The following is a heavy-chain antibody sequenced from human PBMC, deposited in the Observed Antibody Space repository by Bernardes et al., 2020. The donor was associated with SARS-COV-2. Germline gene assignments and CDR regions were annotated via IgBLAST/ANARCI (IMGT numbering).Heavy chain of an antibody. D-gene: IGHD2-8*01. Sequence: GGSLRLSCAASGFTFSSYAMSWVRQAPGKGLEWVSAIRGNGDTTYYADSVKGRFTISRDNSENTLYLQMNSLRVEDTAVYYCAKEWDTVPGNAFEIWGHGTLVTVSS. CDR2: IRGNGDTT. CDR3: AKEWDTVPGNAFEI. CDR1: GFTFSSYA. J-gene: IGHJ3*02. V-gene: IGHV3-23*01.